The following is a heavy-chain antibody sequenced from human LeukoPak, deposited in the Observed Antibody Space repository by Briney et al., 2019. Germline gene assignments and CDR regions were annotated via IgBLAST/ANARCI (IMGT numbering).Heavy chain of an antibody. CDR3: AKPLAARLGYYYYMDV. Sequence: PGGSLRLSCAASGFTFSSYAMSWVRQAPGKGLEWVSAISGSGGSTYYADSVKGRFTISRDNSKNTLYLQMNSLRAEDTAVYYCAKPLAARLGYYYYMDVWGKGTTVTVSS. V-gene: IGHV3-23*01. J-gene: IGHJ6*03. D-gene: IGHD6-6*01. CDR1: GFTFSSYA. CDR2: ISGSGGST.